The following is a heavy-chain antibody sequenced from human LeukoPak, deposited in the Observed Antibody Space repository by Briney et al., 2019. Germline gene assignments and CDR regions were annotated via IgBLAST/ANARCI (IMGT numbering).Heavy chain of an antibody. V-gene: IGHV4-39*07. Sequence: SGTLSLTCGVSGSSLSSSSSYWGWIRQPPGQGLEWIGKAYYSGNTYYNPSLKGRSPISVDTSKNQFSLRLNSVTAADTAVYYCARWSGYYDRSGSYNDLGWDYWGQGTLVTVSS. D-gene: IGHD3-22*01. J-gene: IGHJ4*02. CDR3: ARWSGYYDRSGSYNDLGWDY. CDR2: AYYSGNT. CDR1: GSSLSSSSSY.